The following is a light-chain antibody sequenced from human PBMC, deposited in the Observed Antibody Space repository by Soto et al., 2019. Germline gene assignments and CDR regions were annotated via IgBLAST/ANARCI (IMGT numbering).Light chain of an antibody. J-gene: IGKJ4*01. Sequence: DIVLTQSPGTLSLSPGERATLSCRASQSVSSSYLAWYQQKPGQAPRLLIYGASIRATGIPDRFSGSGSGTDFTLTISRLEPEDFAVYYCHQYGSSPLTFGGGTKVEIK. CDR3: HQYGSSPLT. CDR2: GAS. V-gene: IGKV3-20*01. CDR1: QSVSSSY.